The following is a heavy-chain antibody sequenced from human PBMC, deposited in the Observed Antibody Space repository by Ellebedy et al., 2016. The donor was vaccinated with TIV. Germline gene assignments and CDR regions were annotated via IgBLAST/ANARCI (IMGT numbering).Heavy chain of an antibody. V-gene: IGHV3-23*01. J-gene: IGHJ3*02. CDR2: ISGSGDST. Sequence: GGSLRLXXAASGFTLRDYAMSWVRQAPGKGLEWVSSISGSGDSTYYADSVKGRFSISRDNSKNTLYLQMNSLRAEDTAVYYCANYRRWLQSGALTDAFDIWGQGTLVTVSS. CDR3: ANYRRWLQSGALTDAFDI. CDR1: GFTLRDYA. D-gene: IGHD5-24*01.